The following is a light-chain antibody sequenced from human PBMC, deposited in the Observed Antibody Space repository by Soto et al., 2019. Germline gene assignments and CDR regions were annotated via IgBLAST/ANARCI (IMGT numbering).Light chain of an antibody. CDR3: HQYNNWPSFT. V-gene: IGKV3-15*01. CDR1: QSVRCN. CDR2: GAS. Sequence: EIVMTQSPATLSVSPGERAILSCRASQSVRCNVAWYQQKPGQAPRLLIYGASTRATGIPGRFSGSGSGTEFTLTISSLQSEDFAVYYCHQYNNWPSFTFGPGTKVDIK. J-gene: IGKJ3*01.